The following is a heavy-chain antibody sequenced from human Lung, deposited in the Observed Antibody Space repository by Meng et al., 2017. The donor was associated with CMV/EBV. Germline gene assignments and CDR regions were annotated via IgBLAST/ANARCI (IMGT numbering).Heavy chain of an antibody. Sequence: LXCTVSGGSISSGDYYWSWIRQSPGKGLEWIGYIYYSGSTYYNPSLKSRVTISLDTSKNQFSLKLSSVTAADTAVYYCARVGSDFWSGYWPWGQGXLVTVSS. CDR1: GGSISSGDYY. D-gene: IGHD3-3*01. V-gene: IGHV4-30-4*08. CDR3: ARVGSDFWSGYWP. CDR2: IYYSGST. J-gene: IGHJ5*02.